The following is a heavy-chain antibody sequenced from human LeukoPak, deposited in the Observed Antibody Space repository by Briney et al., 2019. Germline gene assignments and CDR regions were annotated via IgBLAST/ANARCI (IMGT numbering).Heavy chain of an antibody. D-gene: IGHD4-23*01. Sequence: PGGSLRLSCAASGFTVSSNYMSWVRQAPGKGLEWVSVIYSGGSTYYADSVKGRFTISRDNSKNTLYLQMNSLRAEDTAVYYCAREDYGGNFDYWGQGTLVTVSS. CDR3: AREDYGGNFDY. J-gene: IGHJ4*02. CDR1: GFTVSSNY. V-gene: IGHV3-66*01. CDR2: IYSGGST.